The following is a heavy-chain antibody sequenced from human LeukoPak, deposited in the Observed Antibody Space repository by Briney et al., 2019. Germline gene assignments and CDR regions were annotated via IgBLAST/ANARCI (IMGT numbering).Heavy chain of an antibody. J-gene: IGHJ4*02. D-gene: IGHD1-1*01. Sequence: PGGSLRLSCAASGFTFRGYWMTWVRQAPGKGLEWVATIKPDGSDQYYVDSLRGRFTISRDNTKNSLYLQMNGLRAEDTTVYYCATVSEYWGQGTLVTVSS. CDR1: GFTFRGYW. CDR3: ATVSEY. V-gene: IGHV3-7*01. CDR2: IKPDGSDQ.